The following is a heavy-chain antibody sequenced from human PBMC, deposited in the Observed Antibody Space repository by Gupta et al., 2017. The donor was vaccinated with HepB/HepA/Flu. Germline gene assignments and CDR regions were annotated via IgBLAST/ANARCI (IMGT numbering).Heavy chain of an antibody. J-gene: IGHJ4*02. D-gene: IGHD3-10*01. V-gene: IGHV3-7*01. CDR2: IKQDGSEK. Sequence: EVQLVESGGGLVQPGGSLRLSCAASGFIFNNYWMSWVRQAPGRGLEWLANIKQDGSEKYYVDSVRGRFTISRDNAKNSLFLQMSSLRAEDTAIYYCARDHMVRGVTITGDDDSWGQGTLVTVSS. CDR3: ARDHMVRGVTITGDDDS. CDR1: GFIFNNYW.